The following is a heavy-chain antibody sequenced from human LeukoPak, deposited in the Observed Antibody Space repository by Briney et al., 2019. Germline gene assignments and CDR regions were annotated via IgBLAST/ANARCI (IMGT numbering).Heavy chain of an antibody. J-gene: IGHJ3*02. V-gene: IGHV4-39*07. CDR1: GGSISTDNCY. CDR2: IYYNGNT. CDR3: ARDRTGDRGDDAFDI. D-gene: IGHD7-27*01. Sequence: SETLSLTCTVSGGSISTDNCYWGWIRQPPGKGLEWIGSIYYNGNTYYNPSLKSRVTISVDTSKNQFSLKVNSVTAADTAVYYCARDRTGDRGDDAFDIWGQGTMVTVSS.